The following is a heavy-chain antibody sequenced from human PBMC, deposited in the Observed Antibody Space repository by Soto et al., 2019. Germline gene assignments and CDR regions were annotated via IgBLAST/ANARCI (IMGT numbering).Heavy chain of an antibody. CDR2: ISYDGSNK. J-gene: IGHJ4*02. V-gene: IGHV3-30*03. Sequence: PGGSLRLSCAASGFTFSSYGMHWVRQAPGKGLEWVAIISYDGSNKYYADSVKGRFAISRDNSKNTLYLQVNSLRAEDTAVYYCAREQVGAIYFDFWGQGTLVTVSS. CDR1: GFTFSSYG. CDR3: AREQVGAIYFDF. D-gene: IGHD1-26*01.